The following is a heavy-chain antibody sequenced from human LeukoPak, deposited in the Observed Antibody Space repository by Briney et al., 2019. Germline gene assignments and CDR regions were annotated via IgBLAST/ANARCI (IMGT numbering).Heavy chain of an antibody. CDR2: IYTGGST. Sequence: GGSLGLSCAASGFTVSTNYMSWVRQAPGEGLEWVSVIYTGGSTFYADSVKDRFTISRDNSKNTLYLQLNSLRAEDTAVYYCARGKDYGDHDAFPFWGQGTMVTVSS. J-gene: IGHJ3*01. CDR1: GFTVSTNY. V-gene: IGHV3-66*01. CDR3: ARGKDYGDHDAFPF. D-gene: IGHD4-17*01.